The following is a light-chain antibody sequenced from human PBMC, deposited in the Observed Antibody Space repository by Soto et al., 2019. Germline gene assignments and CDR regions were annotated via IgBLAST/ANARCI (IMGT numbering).Light chain of an antibody. CDR2: EAS. CDR3: CSLTNGATWV. J-gene: IGLJ3*02. CDR1: NSHVGSHNF. Sequence: QSALTQPASVSGSPGQSITISCTGTNSHVGSHNFVSWYQQYPGKAPKLLIYEASKRPSGLSNRFSGSKSGNTASLTISGLQAEDEADYYCCSLTNGATWVFGGGTKLTVL. V-gene: IGLV2-23*01.